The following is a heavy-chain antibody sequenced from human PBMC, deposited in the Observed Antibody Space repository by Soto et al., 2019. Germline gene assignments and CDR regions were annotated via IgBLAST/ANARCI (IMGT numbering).Heavy chain of an antibody. V-gene: IGHV1-69*13. Sequence: SVKVSCKASGGAFSSYAISWVRQAPGQGLEWMGGIIPIFGTANYAQKFQGRVTITADESTSTAYMELSSMRAEDTAVYYCARDSSGRGWFDPWGQGTLVTVSS. D-gene: IGHD6-19*01. CDR1: GGAFSSYA. CDR3: ARDSSGRGWFDP. J-gene: IGHJ5*02. CDR2: IIPIFGTA.